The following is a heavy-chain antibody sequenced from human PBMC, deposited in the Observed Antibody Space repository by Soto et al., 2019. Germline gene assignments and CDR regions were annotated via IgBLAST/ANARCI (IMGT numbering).Heavy chain of an antibody. Sequence: PGGSLRLSCAASGFTVSSNYMSWVRKAPGKGLEGGAVIYSGVSTYSADSVKGRFTISRDNSKNTLYLQMNSLRAEDTAVYYCASSSVSPAALYYYYGMDVWGQGTTVTVSS. CDR3: ASSSVSPAALYYYYGMDV. CDR2: IYSGVST. CDR1: GFTVSSNY. V-gene: IGHV3-53*01. J-gene: IGHJ6*02.